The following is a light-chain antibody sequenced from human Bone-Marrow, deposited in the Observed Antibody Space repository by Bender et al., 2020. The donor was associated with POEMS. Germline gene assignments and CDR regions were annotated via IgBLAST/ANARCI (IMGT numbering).Light chain of an antibody. J-gene: IGLJ1*01. CDR2: RNT. V-gene: IGLV1-40*01. Sequence: QSVLTQPPSVSGAPGQRVTISCTGSSSNTGSGYDINWYQHLPGTAPKLLIYRNTNRPSGVPDRFSASKSGTSASLAITGLQAEDEADYHCQSYDSNLSGYIFGTGTMVTVL. CDR3: QSYDSNLSGYI. CDR1: SSNTGSGYD.